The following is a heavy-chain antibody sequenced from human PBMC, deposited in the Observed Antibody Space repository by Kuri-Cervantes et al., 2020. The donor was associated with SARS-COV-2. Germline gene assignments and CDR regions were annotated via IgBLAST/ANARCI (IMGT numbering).Heavy chain of an antibody. CDR2: IRSKAYGGTT. Sequence: GGSLRLSCTASGFTFGDYAMSWFRQAPGKGLEWVGFIRSKAYGGTTEYAASVKGRFTISRDDSKSIAYLQMNSLKTEDTAVYYCTREGIVVVPAAIGAFDIWGQGTRVTVSS. V-gene: IGHV3-49*03. CDR1: GFTFGDYA. CDR3: TREGIVVVPAAIGAFDI. D-gene: IGHD2-2*01. J-gene: IGHJ3*02.